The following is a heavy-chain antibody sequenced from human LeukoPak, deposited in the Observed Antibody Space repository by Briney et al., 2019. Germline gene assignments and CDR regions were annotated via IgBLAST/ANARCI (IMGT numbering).Heavy chain of an antibody. Sequence: SVKVSCKASGGTFSSYAISWVRQAPGQGLEWMGGIIPIFGTANYAQKFQGRVTITADESTSTAYMELSSLRSEDTAVYYCARATNYYDSSGSNDYWGQGTLVTVSS. V-gene: IGHV1-69*13. CDR3: ARATNYYDSSGSNDY. D-gene: IGHD3-22*01. CDR2: IIPIFGTA. J-gene: IGHJ4*02. CDR1: GGTFSSYA.